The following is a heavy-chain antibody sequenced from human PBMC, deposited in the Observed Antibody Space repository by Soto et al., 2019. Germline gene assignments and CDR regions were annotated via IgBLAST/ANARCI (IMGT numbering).Heavy chain of an antibody. J-gene: IGHJ4*02. D-gene: IGHD1-7*01. V-gene: IGHV3-11*06. CDR2: ISSSGDST. Sequence: QVQVVESGGGLVKPGGSLRLSCAASGFTFSDYYMSWIRQAPWKWLEWVSFISSSGDSTKYADSVKGRFTISRDNAKNSLYLKLNSLISEDTAVYYCAIGGVKGTTSRGQVYNWGQGTLVTVSS. CDR1: GFTFSDYY. CDR3: AIGGVKGTTSRGQVYN.